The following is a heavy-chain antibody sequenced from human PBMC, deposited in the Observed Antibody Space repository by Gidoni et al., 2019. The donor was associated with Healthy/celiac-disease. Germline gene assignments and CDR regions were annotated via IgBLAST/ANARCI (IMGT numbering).Heavy chain of an antibody. CDR1: GFTFSSYA. CDR3: AKDQAIAVAYLDY. Sequence: EVQLLESGGGLVQPGGSLRLSCAASGFTFSSYAMSWVRQAPGKGLEWVSAISGRGGSTYYADSVKCRFTISRDNSKNTLYLQMNSLRAEDTAVYYCAKDQAIAVAYLDYWGQGTLVTVSS. CDR2: ISGRGGST. V-gene: IGHV3-23*01. D-gene: IGHD6-19*01. J-gene: IGHJ4*02.